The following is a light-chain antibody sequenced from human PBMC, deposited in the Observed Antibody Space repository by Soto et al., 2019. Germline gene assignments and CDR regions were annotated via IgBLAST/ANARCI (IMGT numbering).Light chain of an antibody. Sequence: QSALTQPASVSGSPGQSITISCTGTGSDVGGYNYVSWYQQHPGKAPKVMIYDVSNRPSGVSNRFSGSKSGNTASLTISGLQDDDEADYYCSSYTSASNPLVFGGGTQLTVL. CDR3: SSYTSASNPLV. CDR2: DVS. CDR1: GSDVGGYNY. J-gene: IGLJ2*01. V-gene: IGLV2-14*01.